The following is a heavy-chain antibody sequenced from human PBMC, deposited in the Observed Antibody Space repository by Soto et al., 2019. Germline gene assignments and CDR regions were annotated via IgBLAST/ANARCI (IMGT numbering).Heavy chain of an antibody. V-gene: IGHV4-31*03. Sequence: PSETLSLTCTVSGGSISSGSYYWSWIRQHPGKGLEWIGYIYYSGSTYYNPSLKSRVTISVDTSKNQFSLKLSSVTAADTAVYYCARHSHDWNRVPGTDYFDYWGQGTLVTVSS. CDR2: IYYSGST. CDR1: GGSISSGSYY. D-gene: IGHD6-19*01. CDR3: ARHSHDWNRVPGTDYFDY. J-gene: IGHJ4*02.